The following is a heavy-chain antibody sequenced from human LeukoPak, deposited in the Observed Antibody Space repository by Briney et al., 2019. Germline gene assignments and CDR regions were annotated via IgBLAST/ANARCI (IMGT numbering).Heavy chain of an antibody. CDR1: GGTFSSYA. Sequence: GSSVKVSCKASGGTFSSYAISWVRQAPGQGLEWMGGIIPIFGTANYAQKFQGRVTITRNTSISTAYMELSSLRSEDTAVYYCARGGVRTVTTSSGIIDMDVWGKGTTVTVSS. CDR3: ARGGVRTVTTSSGIIDMDV. D-gene: IGHD4-17*01. J-gene: IGHJ6*03. V-gene: IGHV1-69*05. CDR2: IIPIFGTA.